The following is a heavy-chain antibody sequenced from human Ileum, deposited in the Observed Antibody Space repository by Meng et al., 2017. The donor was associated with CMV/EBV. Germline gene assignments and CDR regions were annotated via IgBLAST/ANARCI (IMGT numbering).Heavy chain of an antibody. CDR3: ARGGASSYYGMDV. CDR1: GYTFTGYG. CDR2: ISGYSGNT. D-gene: IGHD3-16*01. J-gene: IGHJ6*02. V-gene: IGHV1-18*01. Sequence: ASVKVSCKASGYTFTGYGISWVRQAPGQGLEWMGWISGYSGNTNYTQKFQGRVTMTIDKSTTTTYMELWSLRSDDTAVYYCARGGASSYYGMDVWGQGTTVTVSS.